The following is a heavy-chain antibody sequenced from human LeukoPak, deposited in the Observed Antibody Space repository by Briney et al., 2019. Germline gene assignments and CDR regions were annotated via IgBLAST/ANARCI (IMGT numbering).Heavy chain of an antibody. Sequence: GGSLRLSCAASGFTFSSYSMNWVRQAPGKGLEWVANINEDGSEKYYVDSVRGRFTISRDNAKNSLYLQMNSLRTEDTAVYYCARGGVRRGYYDYWGQGTLVTVSS. CDR3: ARGGVRRGYYDY. J-gene: IGHJ4*02. CDR1: GFTFSSYS. CDR2: INEDGSEK. D-gene: IGHD1-14*01. V-gene: IGHV3-7*01.